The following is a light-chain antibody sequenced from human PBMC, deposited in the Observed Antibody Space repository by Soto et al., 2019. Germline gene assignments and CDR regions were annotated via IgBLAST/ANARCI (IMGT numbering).Light chain of an antibody. CDR3: MQGTHWPWT. CDR1: QSLLTTDGNTY. V-gene: IGKV2-30*01. Sequence: DVVMIQSPLSLPVTLGQPASISCRSSQSLLTTDGNTYLNWFQQRPGQSPRRLIYKVSNRDSGVPDRLSGIGSGTEFTVKIGRVEAEEVGVYYCMQGTHWPWTFGQGTKVEIK. CDR2: KVS. J-gene: IGKJ1*01.